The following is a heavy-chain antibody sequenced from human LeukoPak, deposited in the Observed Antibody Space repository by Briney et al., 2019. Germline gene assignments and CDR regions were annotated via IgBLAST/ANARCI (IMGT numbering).Heavy chain of an antibody. D-gene: IGHD3-22*01. Sequence: GGSLRLSCAASGFTFSNYATNWVRQAPGKGLEWVSSISGRSTDIYYADSLKGRFTISRDNAKNSLYLQISSLRVEDTAIYYCARRGYYDSSGYDYWGQGTLVTVSS. V-gene: IGHV3-21*01. CDR1: GFTFSNYA. CDR3: ARRGYYDSSGYDY. CDR2: ISGRSTDI. J-gene: IGHJ4*02.